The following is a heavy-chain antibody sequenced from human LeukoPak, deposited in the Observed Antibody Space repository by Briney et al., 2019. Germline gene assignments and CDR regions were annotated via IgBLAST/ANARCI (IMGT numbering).Heavy chain of an antibody. V-gene: IGHV3-53*01. CDR2: IYSGGST. Sequence: GGSLRLSCAASGFTVSSNYMSWVRQAPGKGLEWVSVIYSGGSTYYADSVKGRFTISRDNSKNTLYLQMNSLRAEDTAVYYCARGPTTDQSGCSGYDYNYWGQGTLVTVSS. CDR1: GFTVSSNY. J-gene: IGHJ4*02. CDR3: ARGPTTDQSGCSGYDYNY. D-gene: IGHD5-12*01.